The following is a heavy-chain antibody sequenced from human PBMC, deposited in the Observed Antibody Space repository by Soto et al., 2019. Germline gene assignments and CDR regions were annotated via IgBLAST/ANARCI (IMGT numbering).Heavy chain of an antibody. V-gene: IGHV4-34*01. CDR3: ARWCGYLDY. CDR1: GGSFSGYY. Sequence: QVQLQQWGAGLLKPSETLSLTCAVYGGSFSGYYWSWIRQPPGKGLEWMGEINHSGSTNYNPPLKSRLTISVDTSKNQFSLKLSSVTAADTAVYYCARWCGYLDYWGQGTLVTVSS. CDR2: INHSGST. D-gene: IGHD3-3*01. J-gene: IGHJ4*02.